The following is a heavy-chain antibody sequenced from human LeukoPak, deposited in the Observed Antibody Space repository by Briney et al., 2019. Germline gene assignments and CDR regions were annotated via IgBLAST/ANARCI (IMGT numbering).Heavy chain of an antibody. Sequence: ASVKVSCKASGYTFTSYYMHWVRQAPGQGLEWMGIINPSGGSTSYAQKFQGRVTMTWDTSTSTVYMELSSLRSEDTAVYYCAREKRDSGSYYYFDYWGQGTLVTVSS. CDR3: AREKRDSGSYYYFDY. J-gene: IGHJ4*02. D-gene: IGHD1-26*01. CDR1: GYTFTSYY. CDR2: INPSGGST. V-gene: IGHV1-46*01.